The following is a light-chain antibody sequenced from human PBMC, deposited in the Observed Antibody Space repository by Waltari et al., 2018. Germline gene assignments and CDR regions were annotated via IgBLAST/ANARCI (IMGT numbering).Light chain of an antibody. V-gene: IGLV2-23*02. J-gene: IGLJ1*01. CDR2: EVS. CDR1: SSDVGNFNL. CDR3: CSYAGSRTYD. Sequence: QSALTQPASVSGSPGQSITLSCTGTSSDVGNFNLVSWYQQHPGKVPKLIIYEVSKRPSGVSNHFSGSKSGNTASLTISGLRAEDEADYYCCSYAGSRTYDFGTGTKVTVL.